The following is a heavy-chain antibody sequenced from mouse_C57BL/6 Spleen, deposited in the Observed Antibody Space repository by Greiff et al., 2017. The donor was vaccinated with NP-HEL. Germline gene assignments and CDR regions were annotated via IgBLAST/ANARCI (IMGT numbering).Heavy chain of an antibody. CDR2: IYPGDGDT. J-gene: IGHJ4*01. Sequence: QVQLQQPGAELVKPGASVKVSCKASGYTFTSYWMHWVKQRPGQGLEWIGQIYPGDGDTNYNGKFKGKATLTADKSSSTAYMQLSSLTSEDSAVYFCARGFYYGSSYLDYWGQGTSVTVSS. D-gene: IGHD1-1*01. V-gene: IGHV1-80*01. CDR1: GYTFTSYW. CDR3: ARGFYYGSSYLDY.